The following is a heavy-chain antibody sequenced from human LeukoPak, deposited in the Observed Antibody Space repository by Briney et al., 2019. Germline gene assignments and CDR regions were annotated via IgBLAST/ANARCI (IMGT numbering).Heavy chain of an antibody. D-gene: IGHD1-26*01. V-gene: IGHV1-69*04. CDR3: AGGRATRRLVDQGTPSRDV. CDR1: GGTFSSYA. J-gene: IGHJ6*02. CDR2: IIPILGIA. Sequence: SVKVSCRASGGTFSSYAISWVRQAPGQGLEWLGRIIPILGIANYAQKFQGRVTITADKSTSTAYMELSSLRSEDTAVYYCAGGRATRRLVDQGTPSRDVWGQGTTVTVSS.